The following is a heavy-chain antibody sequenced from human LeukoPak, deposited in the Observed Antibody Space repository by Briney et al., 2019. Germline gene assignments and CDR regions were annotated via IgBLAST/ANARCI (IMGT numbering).Heavy chain of an antibody. CDR1: GGSFSGYY. J-gene: IGHJ6*02. CDR2: INHSGST. D-gene: IGHD3-3*01. Sequence: SETLSLTCAVYGGSFSGYYWSWIRQPPGKGLEWLGEINHSGSTNYNPSLKSRVTISVDTSKNQFSLKLSSVTAADTAVYYCARGRVQDFWSGYLIYYYYGMDVWGQGTTVTVSS. V-gene: IGHV4-34*01. CDR3: ARGRVQDFWSGYLIYYYYGMDV.